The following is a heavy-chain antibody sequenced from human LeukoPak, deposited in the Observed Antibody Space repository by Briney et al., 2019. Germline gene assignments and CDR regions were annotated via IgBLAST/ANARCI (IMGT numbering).Heavy chain of an antibody. CDR1: GYTFTSYA. CDR3: ARVAYCGGDCYYFDY. CDR2: INAGNGNT. D-gene: IGHD2-21*02. Sequence: ASVKVSCKASGYTFTSYAMHWVRQAPGQRLEWMGWINAGNGNTKYSQKFQGRVTITRDTSASTAYMELSSLRSEDTAVYYCARVAYCGGDCYYFDYWGQGTLVTVSS. J-gene: IGHJ4*02. V-gene: IGHV1-3*01.